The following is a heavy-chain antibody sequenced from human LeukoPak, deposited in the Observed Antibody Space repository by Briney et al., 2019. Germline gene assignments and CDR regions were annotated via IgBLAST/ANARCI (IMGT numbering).Heavy chain of an antibody. D-gene: IGHD6-6*01. CDR2: IYYAGST. CDR3: ARSLWGSPRAIAARRAFDI. V-gene: IGHV4-59*01. CDR1: GGSINGYY. Sequence: SETLSLTCTVSGGSINGYYWNWVRQPPGKGLDWIGQIYYAGSTNYNPSLKSRVIISVATYKDPFSLRLNSVTAADSAVYFCARSLWGSPRAIAARRAFDIWGQGTLVTVSS. J-gene: IGHJ3*02.